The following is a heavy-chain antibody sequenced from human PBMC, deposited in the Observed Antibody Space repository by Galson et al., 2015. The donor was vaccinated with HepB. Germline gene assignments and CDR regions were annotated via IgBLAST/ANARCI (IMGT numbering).Heavy chain of an antibody. J-gene: IGHJ4*02. Sequence: SETLSLTCTVSGGSISNYYGNWIRQPAGKGLEWIGRIYASGSPNYNPSLKSRVTMSVDTSKNQFSVKLSSVTAADTAVYYCARDSGDIVFDYWGQGTLVTVSS. CDR3: ARDSGDIVFDY. CDR2: IYASGSP. V-gene: IGHV4-4*07. D-gene: IGHD2-15*01. CDR1: GGSISNYY.